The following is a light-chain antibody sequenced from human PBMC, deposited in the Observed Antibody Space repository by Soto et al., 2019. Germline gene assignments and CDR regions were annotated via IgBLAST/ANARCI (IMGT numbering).Light chain of an antibody. CDR1: SSNIGRNY. CDR2: SNN. V-gene: IGLV1-47*02. J-gene: IGLJ1*01. CDR3: AAWDDSLSGSYV. Sequence: QSVLTQPPSASGTPGQRVTISCSGSSSNIGRNYVYWYQQLPGTAPKLLIYSNNQRPSGVPDRFSGSKSGTSVSLAISGLRSEDEADYYCAAWDDSLSGSYVFGTGTKVTVL.